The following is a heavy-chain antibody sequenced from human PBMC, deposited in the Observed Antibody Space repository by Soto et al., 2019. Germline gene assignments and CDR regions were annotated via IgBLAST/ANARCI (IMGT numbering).Heavy chain of an antibody. D-gene: IGHD3-16*01. Sequence: DVQLVESGGGLVQPGRSLRLSCAASGFIFDDFAMHWVRQAPGKGLEWVSGISWNSGSTDYAASVKGRFIISRDNARNSLYLQMNSLRLEDTALYYCARWGTTGGLDVWGQGTLVSVS. V-gene: IGHV3-9*01. CDR2: ISWNSGST. CDR1: GFIFDDFA. J-gene: IGHJ1*01. CDR3: ARWGTTGGLDV.